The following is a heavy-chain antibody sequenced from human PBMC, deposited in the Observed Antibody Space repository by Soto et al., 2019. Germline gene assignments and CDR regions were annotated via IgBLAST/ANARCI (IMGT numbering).Heavy chain of an antibody. Sequence: SEALSLPWSVSGGSISRCYWSWIRQSPGKGLEWIGYIYSSESTNYNPSLKSRVTISVDTSKNQFSLKLSSVTAADTAVYYCARDLLPLFDRRGYRFIHICYQGTMVTV. CDR3: ARDLLPLFDRRGYRFIHI. J-gene: IGHJ3*02. D-gene: IGHD3-22*01. V-gene: IGHV4-59*01. CDR1: GGSISRCY. CDR2: IYSSEST.